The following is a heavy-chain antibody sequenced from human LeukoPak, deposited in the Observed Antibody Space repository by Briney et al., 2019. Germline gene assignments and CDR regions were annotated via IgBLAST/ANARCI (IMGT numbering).Heavy chain of an antibody. CDR3: ARGYYYDSSGYHSEADY. J-gene: IGHJ4*02. CDR1: GGSISSGDYY. V-gene: IGHV4-30-4*01. Sequence: PSQTLSLTCTVSGGSISSGDYYWSWIRQPPGKGLEWIGYIYYSGSTYYNPSLKSRVTISVDTSKNQFSPKLSSVTAADTAVYYCARGYYYDSSGYHSEADYWGQGTLVTVSS. CDR2: IYYSGST. D-gene: IGHD3-22*01.